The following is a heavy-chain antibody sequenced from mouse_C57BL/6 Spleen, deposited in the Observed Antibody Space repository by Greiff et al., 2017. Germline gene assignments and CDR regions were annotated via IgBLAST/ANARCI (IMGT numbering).Heavy chain of an antibody. CDR1: GFSFNTYA. Sequence: EVHLVESGGGLVQPKGSLKLSCAASGFSFNTYAMNWVRQAPGKGLEWVARIRSKSNNYATYYADSVKDRFTISRDDSESMLYLQMNNLKTEDTAMYYCVRGSPYAMDYWGQGTSVTVSS. CDR2: IRSKSNNYAT. D-gene: IGHD1-1*01. J-gene: IGHJ4*01. V-gene: IGHV10-1*01. CDR3: VRGSPYAMDY.